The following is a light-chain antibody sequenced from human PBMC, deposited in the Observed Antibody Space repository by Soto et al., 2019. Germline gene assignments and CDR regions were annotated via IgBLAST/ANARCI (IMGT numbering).Light chain of an antibody. J-gene: IGKJ1*01. CDR2: GAS. CDR1: QSVSSN. V-gene: IGKV3-15*01. CDR3: QQYNNWPRT. Sequence: EIVMTQSPATLSVSPGERATLSCRASQSVSSNLAWYQQKLGQAPRLLIYGASTRATDIPARFSGSGSGTEFTLTISSRQSEDFAVYYCQQYNNWPRTFGQGTKVEV.